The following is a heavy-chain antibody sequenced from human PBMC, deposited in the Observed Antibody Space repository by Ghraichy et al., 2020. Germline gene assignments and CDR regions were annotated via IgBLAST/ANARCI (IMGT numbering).Heavy chain of an antibody. V-gene: IGHV4-4*07. J-gene: IGHJ5*02. D-gene: IGHD3-16*01. CDR1: GASISSYC. Sequence: SETLSLTCTVSGASISSYCWGWVRQPAGKGLEWIGRICATGSTNHNPSLKGRVTMSLDASKNQFSLMLTSVAAADTAVYFCARFGGHDLQYSGWFDPWGQGTLVTVSS. CDR3: ARFGGHDLQYSGWFDP. CDR2: ICATGST.